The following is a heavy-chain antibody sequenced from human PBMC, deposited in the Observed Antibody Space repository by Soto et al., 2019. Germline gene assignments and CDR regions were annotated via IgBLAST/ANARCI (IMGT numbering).Heavy chain of an antibody. V-gene: IGHV1-46*01. CDR3: ARGVKYDNSDYCLVY. CDR1: GYTFTSYY. D-gene: IGHD3-22*01. Sequence: ASVKVSCKASGYTFTSYYMHWVRQAPGQGLEWMGIINPSGGGTSSAQKFQGRVILTRDTSTSIVYMELSSLRSEDTAVYYCARGVKYDNSDYCLVYWGQGTLVTVSS. CDR2: INPSGGGT. J-gene: IGHJ4*01.